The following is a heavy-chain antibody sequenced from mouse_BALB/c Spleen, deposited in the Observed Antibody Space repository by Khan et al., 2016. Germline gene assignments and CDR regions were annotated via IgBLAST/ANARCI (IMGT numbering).Heavy chain of an antibody. J-gene: IGHJ4*01. D-gene: IGHD1-2*01. V-gene: IGHV14-3*02. CDR3: ASGGGVRHYYAMDY. CDR1: GFNIKDTY. Sequence: EVQLQESGAELVKPGASVKLSCTASGFNIKDTYMHWVKQRPEQGLEWIGRIDPANGNTKYDPKFQGKATITADTSSNTAYLQLSSLTSEDTAVSYWASGGGVRHYYAMDYWGQGTSVTVSS. CDR2: IDPANGNT.